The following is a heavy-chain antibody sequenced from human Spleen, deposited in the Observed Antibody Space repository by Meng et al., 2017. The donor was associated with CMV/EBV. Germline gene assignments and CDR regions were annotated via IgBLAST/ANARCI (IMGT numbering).Heavy chain of an antibody. J-gene: IGHJ6*02. Sequence: GESLKISCAASGFTFDDYAMHWVRQAPGKGLEWVANIKQDGSEKYYVDSVKGRFTISRDNAKNSLYLQMNSLRAEDTAVYYCARDRLERRKQNYYGMDVWGQGTTVTVSS. CDR3: ARDRLERRKQNYYGMDV. CDR1: GFTFDDYA. D-gene: IGHD1-1*01. V-gene: IGHV3-7*01. CDR2: IKQDGSEK.